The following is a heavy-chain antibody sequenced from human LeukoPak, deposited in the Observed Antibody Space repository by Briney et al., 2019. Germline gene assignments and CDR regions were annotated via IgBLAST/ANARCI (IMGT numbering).Heavy chain of an antibody. CDR1: GFTFTTYW. J-gene: IGHJ6*03. V-gene: IGHV3-7*01. Sequence: GGSLRLSCAASGFTFTTYWMSWVRQAPGKGLEWVANIKQDGTERYYVDSVKGRFTISRDNAKNSLYLQMNSLRVEDTAVYYCARDFSKRLGELSPSFGMDVWGKGTTVTVSS. CDR2: IKQDGTER. D-gene: IGHD3-16*02. CDR3: ARDFSKRLGELSPSFGMDV.